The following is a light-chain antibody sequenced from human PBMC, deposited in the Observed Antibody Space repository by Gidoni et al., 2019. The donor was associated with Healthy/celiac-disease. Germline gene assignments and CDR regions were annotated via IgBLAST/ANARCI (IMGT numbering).Light chain of an antibody. CDR1: SSNIGSNT. J-gene: IGLJ1*01. Sequence: QSVLTQPPSASGPTATRVTISCSGSSSNIGSNTVNWYQPLPGTAPKLLIYSNNQRPSGVPDRFSGSKSGTSASLAISGLQSEDEADYYCAAWDDSLNGYVFGTGTKVTVL. CDR3: AAWDDSLNGYV. V-gene: IGLV1-44*01. CDR2: SNN.